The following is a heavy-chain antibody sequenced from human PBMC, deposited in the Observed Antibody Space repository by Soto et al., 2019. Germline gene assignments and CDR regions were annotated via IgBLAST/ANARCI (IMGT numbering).Heavy chain of an antibody. CDR3: ARDRSGWYHF. CDR1: GCAFTSNR. J-gene: IGHJ4*02. D-gene: IGHD6-19*01. V-gene: IGHV1-18*01. Sequence: VXSVKGSCKTSGCAFTSNRLSWVRRAPGQGLEWMGWISPHNGNAKYAQKFQDRVTMTADTAASTFYMELRSLRSDYSAVFYCARDRSGWYHFWGQGALVTVSS. CDR2: ISPHNGNA.